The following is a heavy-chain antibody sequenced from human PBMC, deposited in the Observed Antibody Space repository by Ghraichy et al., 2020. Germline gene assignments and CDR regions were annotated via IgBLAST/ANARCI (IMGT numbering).Heavy chain of an antibody. CDR1: GGTFSSYA. V-gene: IGHV1-69*13. CDR3: ARPNQGAEYSSSSAFDY. Sequence: SVKVSCKASGGTFSSYAISWVRQAPGQGLEWMGGIIPIFGTANYAQKFQGRVTITADESTSTAYMELSSLRSEDTAVYYCARPNQGAEYSSSSAFDYWGQGTLVTVSS. D-gene: IGHD6-6*01. J-gene: IGHJ4*02. CDR2: IIPIFGTA.